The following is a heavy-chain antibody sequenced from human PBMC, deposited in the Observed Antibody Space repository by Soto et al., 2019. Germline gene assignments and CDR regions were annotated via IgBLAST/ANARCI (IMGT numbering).Heavy chain of an antibody. CDR3: ATSFLYFDN. V-gene: IGHV3-23*01. J-gene: IGHJ4*02. Sequence: EVPLLESGGGLGLPGVSLRRSGAGSGFTPTTTPCSWVRQPPGKGLEWVTTISGTASRTYYVDSVKGRFFISRDNAKNTVTMQIHRLTLDDKAVYYYATSFLYFDNWGQGTRFTLS. D-gene: IGHD2-2*02. CDR2: ISGTASRT. CDR1: GFTPTTTP.